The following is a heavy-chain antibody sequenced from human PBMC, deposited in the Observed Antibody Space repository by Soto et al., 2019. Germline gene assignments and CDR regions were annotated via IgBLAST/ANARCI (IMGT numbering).Heavy chain of an antibody. CDR2: IYHSGST. D-gene: IGHD1-26*01. V-gene: IGHV4-4*02. J-gene: IGHJ4*02. CDR1: GGSISSSNW. CDR3: AILGSYSVVDY. Sequence: QVQLQESGPGLVKPSGTLSLTCAVSGGSISSSNWWSWVRQPPGKGLEWIGEIYHSGSTNYNPSLQSRVTISVDKSKNQFSLKRSSVTAADTAVYYCAILGSYSVVDYWGQGTLVTVSS.